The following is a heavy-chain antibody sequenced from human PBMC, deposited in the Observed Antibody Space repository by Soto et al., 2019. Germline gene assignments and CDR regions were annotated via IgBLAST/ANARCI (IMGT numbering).Heavy chain of an antibody. V-gene: IGHV3-30*18. CDR3: AKDRRGSYYLGFQH. CDR2: ISYDGSNK. D-gene: IGHD1-26*01. Sequence: QVQLVESGGGVVQPGRSLRLSCAASGFTFSSYGMHWVRQAPGKGMEWVAVISYDGSNKYYADSVKGRFTISSDNSKNTLYLQMNSLRAEDTAVYYCAKDRRGSYYLGFQHWGQGTLVTVSS. J-gene: IGHJ1*01. CDR1: GFTFSSYG.